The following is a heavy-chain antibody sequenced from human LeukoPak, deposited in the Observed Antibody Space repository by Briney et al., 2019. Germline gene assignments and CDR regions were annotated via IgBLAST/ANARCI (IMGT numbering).Heavy chain of an antibody. J-gene: IGHJ4*02. D-gene: IGHD6-19*01. CDR1: GFTFSSYG. CDR3: AKAYSSGWYYFDY. CDR2: ISYDGSNK. V-gene: IGHV3-30*18. Sequence: GGSLRLSCAASGFTFSSYGMHWVRQAPGKGLEWVAVISYDGSNKYYADSVKGRFTISRDNSKNTLYLQMNSLRAEDTAVYYCAKAYSSGWYYFDYWGQGTLVTVSS.